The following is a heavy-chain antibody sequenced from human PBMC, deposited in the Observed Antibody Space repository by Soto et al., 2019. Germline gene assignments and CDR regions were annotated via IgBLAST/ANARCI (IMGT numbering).Heavy chain of an antibody. V-gene: IGHV4-30-4*01. CDR2: ISYSGST. J-gene: IGHJ4*02. CDR1: GGSISSGNYY. Sequence: SETLSLTCTVSGGSISSGNYYWSWIRQPPGKGLEWIGFISYSGSTYYSLSLKSRVTISVDTSKNQFSLKLSSVTAADTAVYYCARVGGFGATTIDYWGQGTLVTVSS. D-gene: IGHD3-10*01. CDR3: ARVGGFGATTIDY.